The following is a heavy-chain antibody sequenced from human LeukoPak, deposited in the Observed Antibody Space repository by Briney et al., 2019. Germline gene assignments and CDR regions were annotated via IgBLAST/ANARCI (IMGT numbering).Heavy chain of an antibody. CDR3: TRERITMVRGIKAIDAFDI. V-gene: IGHV3-49*03. D-gene: IGHD3-10*01. CDR2: IRSKAYGGRT. J-gene: IGHJ3*02. Sequence: GGSLRRSSTASGFTCGAYAMSWFRQAPGQGLEGVGFIRSKAYGGRTEYAASVKGRFTISREDSKCIAKLQMDSLKTEGTVGYYCTRERITMVRGIKAIDAFDIWGQGTMVTVSS. CDR1: GFTCGAYA.